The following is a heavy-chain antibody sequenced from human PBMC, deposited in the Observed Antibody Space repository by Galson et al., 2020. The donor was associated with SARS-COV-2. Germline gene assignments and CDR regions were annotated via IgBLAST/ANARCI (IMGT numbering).Heavy chain of an antibody. CDR1: GGSISSGSYY. CDR3: AREHLTATVTYYFDY. D-gene: IGHD4-17*01. Sequence: SETLSLTCTVSGGSISSGSYYWSWIRQPAGKGLEWIGRIYTSGSTNYNPSLKSRVTISVDTSKNQFSLKLSSVTAADTAVYYCAREHLTATVTYYFDYWGQGTLVTVSS. J-gene: IGHJ4*02. CDR2: IYTSGST. V-gene: IGHV4-61*02.